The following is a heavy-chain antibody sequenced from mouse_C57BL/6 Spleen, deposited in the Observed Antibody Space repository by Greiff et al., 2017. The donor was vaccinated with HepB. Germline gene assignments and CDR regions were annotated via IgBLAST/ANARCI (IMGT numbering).Heavy chain of an antibody. D-gene: IGHD2-4*01. V-gene: IGHV1-22*01. CDR2: INPNNGGT. CDR3: ARLGFYDYDWGYAY. Sequence: VQLQQSGPELVKPGASVKMSCKASGYTFTDYYMHWVKQSHGKSLEWIGDINPNNGGTSYNQKFKGKATLTVNKSSSTGYMEIRSLTSEDSAVYYCARLGFYDYDWGYAYWGQGTRVTVSA. CDR1: GYTFTDYY. J-gene: IGHJ3*01.